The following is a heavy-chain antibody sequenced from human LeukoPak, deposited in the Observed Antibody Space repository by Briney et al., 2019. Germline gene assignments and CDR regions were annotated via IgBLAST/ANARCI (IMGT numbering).Heavy chain of an antibody. V-gene: IGHV4-61*02. CDR3: ARENYYDSSGYFDY. Sequence: SETLSLTCTVSGGSISSGSYYWSWIRQPAGTGLEWIGRIYTSGSTNYNPSLKSRVTISVDTSKNQFSLKLSSVTAADTAVYYCARENYYDSSGYFDYWGQGTLVTVSS. J-gene: IGHJ4*02. CDR1: GGSISSGSYY. CDR2: IYTSGST. D-gene: IGHD3-22*01.